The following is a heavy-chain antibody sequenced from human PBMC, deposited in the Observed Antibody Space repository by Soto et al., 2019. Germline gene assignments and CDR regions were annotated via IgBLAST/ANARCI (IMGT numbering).Heavy chain of an antibody. J-gene: IGHJ6*02. V-gene: IGHV4-59*01. CDR1: GGSISSYY. D-gene: IGHD7-27*01. Sequence: PSETLSLTCTVSGGSISSYYWSWIRQPPGKGLEWIGYIYYSGSTNYNPSLKSRVTISVDTSKNQFSLKLSSVTAADTAVYYCARVGRTGDAYYYYGMDVWGQGTTVTVSS. CDR3: ARVGRTGDAYYYYGMDV. CDR2: IYYSGST.